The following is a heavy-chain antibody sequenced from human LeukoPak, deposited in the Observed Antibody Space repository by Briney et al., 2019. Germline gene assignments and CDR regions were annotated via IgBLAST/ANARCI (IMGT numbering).Heavy chain of an antibody. CDR1: GGSFSGYY. V-gene: IGHV4-34*01. CDR3: ARGSGNSGFQLDY. Sequence: SETLSLTCAVYGGSFSGYYWSWIRQPPGKGLEWIGEINHSGSTNYNPSLKSRVTISVDTSKNQFSLELSSVTAADTAVYYCARGSGNSGFQLDYWGQGTLVTVSS. CDR2: INHSGST. D-gene: IGHD4-23*01. J-gene: IGHJ4*02.